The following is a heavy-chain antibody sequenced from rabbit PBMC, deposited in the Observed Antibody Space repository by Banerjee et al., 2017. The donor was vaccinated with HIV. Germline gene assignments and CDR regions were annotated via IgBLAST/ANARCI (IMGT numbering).Heavy chain of an antibody. CDR3: ARDTGSSFSTYGMDL. CDR1: GYDISNYNF. Sequence: LVEYGGDLVQPGASLTLTGTASGYDISNYNFMCWFRPAPGKELEWIACIDTGSRDFSYYASWAKGRFTISKTSSTTVTLQMTSLTVADTATYFCARDTGSSFSTYGMDLWGPGTLVTVS. CDR2: IDTGSRDFS. J-gene: IGHJ6*01. V-gene: IGHV1S40*01. D-gene: IGHD8-1*01.